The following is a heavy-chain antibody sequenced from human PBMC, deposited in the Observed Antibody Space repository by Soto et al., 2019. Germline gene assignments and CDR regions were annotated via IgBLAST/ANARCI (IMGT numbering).Heavy chain of an antibody. CDR3: ARHVATAYDAFDI. CDR2: IYYSGST. V-gene: IGHV4-59*08. CDR1: GGSISSYY. Sequence: QVQLQESGPGLVKPSETLSLTCTVSGGSISSYYWSWIRQPPGKGLEWIGYIYYSGSTNYNPSLKSRVTISVDTSKNQFSLKLSSVTAADTAVYYCARHVATAYDAFDIWGQGTMVTVSS. J-gene: IGHJ3*02. D-gene: IGHD5-12*01.